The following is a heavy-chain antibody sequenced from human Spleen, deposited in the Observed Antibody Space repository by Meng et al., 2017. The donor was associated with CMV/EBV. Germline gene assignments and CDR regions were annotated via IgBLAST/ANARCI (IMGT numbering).Heavy chain of an antibody. CDR2: ISSSSTSI. V-gene: IGHV3-48*04. J-gene: IGHJ4*02. CDR1: EFSFSTYG. CDR3: AGLLGLNTKESILYDY. D-gene: IGHD2-21*01. Sequence: GGSLRLSCATSEFSFSTYGMHWVRQAPGKGLEWVSYISSSSTSIYYADSVMGRFTISRDNAKNSLYLQMNSLRAEDTAVYYCAGLLGLNTKESILYDYWGQGALVTVSS.